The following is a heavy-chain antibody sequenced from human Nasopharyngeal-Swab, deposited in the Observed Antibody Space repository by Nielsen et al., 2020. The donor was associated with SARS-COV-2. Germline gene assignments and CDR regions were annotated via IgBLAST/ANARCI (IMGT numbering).Heavy chain of an antibody. CDR3: ARERMVRGQITTYGLDV. D-gene: IGHD3-10*01. Sequence: SVKVSCKASGGTFSSYAISWVRQAPGQGLEWMGRIIPILGIANYAPKFQGRVTITADKSTSTAYMELSSLRSEDTAVYYCARERMVRGQITTYGLDVWGQGTTVTVSS. V-gene: IGHV1-69*04. CDR1: GGTFSSYA. J-gene: IGHJ6*02. CDR2: IIPILGIA.